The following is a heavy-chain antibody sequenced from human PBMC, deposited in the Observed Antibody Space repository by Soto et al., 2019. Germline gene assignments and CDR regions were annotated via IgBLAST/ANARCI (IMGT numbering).Heavy chain of an antibody. CDR2: IIPIFGTA. CDR3: ARGVVVVPDYYYYGMDV. Sequence: QVQLVQSGAEVKKPGSSVKVSCKASGGTFSSYAISWVRQAPGQGLEWMGGIIPIFGTANYAQKFQGRVTITAGESTSKAYMELVSLRSEDTAVYYCARGVVVVPDYYYYGMDVWGQGTTVTVSS. CDR1: GGTFSSYA. V-gene: IGHV1-69*01. J-gene: IGHJ6*02. D-gene: IGHD2-2*01.